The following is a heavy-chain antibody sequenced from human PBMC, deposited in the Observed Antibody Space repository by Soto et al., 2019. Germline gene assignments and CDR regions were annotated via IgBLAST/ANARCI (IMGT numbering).Heavy chain of an antibody. CDR1: GGSFSGYY. D-gene: IGHD6-13*01. CDR3: ARWNLSSSWGYYYYYGMDV. CDR2: INHSGST. J-gene: IGHJ6*02. V-gene: IGHV4-34*01. Sequence: PSETLSLTCAVYGGSFSGYYWSWIRQPPGKGLEWIGEINHSGSTNYNLSLKSRVTISVDTSKNQFSLKLSSVTAADTAVYYCARWNLSSSWGYYYYYGMDVWGQGTTVTVSS.